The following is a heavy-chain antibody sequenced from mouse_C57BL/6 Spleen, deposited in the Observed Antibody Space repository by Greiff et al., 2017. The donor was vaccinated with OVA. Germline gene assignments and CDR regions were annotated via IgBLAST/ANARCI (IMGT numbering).Heavy chain of an antibody. Sequence: VQLQQSGPELVKPGASVKISCKASGYTFTDYYMNWVKQSHGKSLEWIGDINPNNGGTSYNQKFKGKATLTVDKSSSTAYMELRSLTSEYSAVYYCARSGGTRFAYWGQGTLVTVSA. V-gene: IGHV1-26*01. D-gene: IGHD2-14*01. CDR1: GYTFTDYY. CDR3: ARSGGTRFAY. CDR2: INPNNGGT. J-gene: IGHJ3*01.